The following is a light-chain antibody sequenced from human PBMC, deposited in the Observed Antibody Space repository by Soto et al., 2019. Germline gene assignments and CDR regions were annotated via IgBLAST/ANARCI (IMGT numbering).Light chain of an antibody. CDR1: QNLIYGSHNDSY. CDR2: WAS. V-gene: IGKV4-1*01. J-gene: IGKJ4*02. CDR3: QQYYTSPLT. Sequence: DIVLTQSPGSLSVSLGERATINCKSSQNLIYGSHNDSYLAWYQQRRGHRLKQLFYWASTRESGVPDRFSGSGTGTDCSLTINNEQADDVAIYYCQQYYTSPLTFGRGTKVDIK.